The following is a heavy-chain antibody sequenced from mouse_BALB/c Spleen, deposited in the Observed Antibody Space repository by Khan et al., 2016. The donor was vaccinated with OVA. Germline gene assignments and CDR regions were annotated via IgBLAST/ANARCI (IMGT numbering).Heavy chain of an antibody. Sequence: EVNLVESGGGLVQPGGSRKLSCAASGFTFSSYGMHWVRQAPEKGLEWVAYISGDSSTISYADTVKGRFTISRDNPKNTLFLQMTSLMSEDTAMYYCATSYYYGYYFDYWGPGTTLTVSS. CDR3: ATSYYYGYYFDY. D-gene: IGHD1-1*01. CDR1: GFTFSSYG. J-gene: IGHJ2*01. CDR2: ISGDSSTI. V-gene: IGHV5-17*02.